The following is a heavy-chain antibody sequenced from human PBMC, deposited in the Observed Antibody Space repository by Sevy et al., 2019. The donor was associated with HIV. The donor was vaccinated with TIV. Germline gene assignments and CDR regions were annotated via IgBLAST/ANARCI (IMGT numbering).Heavy chain of an antibody. Sequence: GGSLRLSCAASGFTFSSYAMSWVRQAPGKGLEWVSTISGSGGSTYYADSVKGRFTISRDNSKNTLYLQMNSLRAEDTAVYYGAKGHEYCSGGSCYPGGMDVWGQGTTVTVSS. CDR2: ISGSGGST. D-gene: IGHD2-15*01. J-gene: IGHJ6*02. CDR1: GFTFSSYA. V-gene: IGHV3-23*01. CDR3: AKGHEYCSGGSCYPGGMDV.